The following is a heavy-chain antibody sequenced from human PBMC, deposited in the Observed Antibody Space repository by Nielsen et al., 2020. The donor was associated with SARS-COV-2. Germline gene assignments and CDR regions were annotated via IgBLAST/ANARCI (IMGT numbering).Heavy chain of an antibody. D-gene: IGHD3-9*01. Sequence: GGSLRLSCAASGFTFSSYAMSWVRQAPGKGLEWVSAISGSGGSTYYADSVKGRFTISRDNSKNTLYLQMNSLRAEDTAVYYCAKDLRYFDWLRDEIPNRYYYGMDVWGQGTTVTVS. CDR2: ISGSGGST. J-gene: IGHJ6*02. CDR3: AKDLRYFDWLRDEIPNRYYYGMDV. CDR1: GFTFSSYA. V-gene: IGHV3-23*01.